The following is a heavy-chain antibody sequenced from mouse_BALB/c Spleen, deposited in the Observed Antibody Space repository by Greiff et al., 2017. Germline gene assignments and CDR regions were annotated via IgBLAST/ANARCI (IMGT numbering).Heavy chain of an antibody. CDR3: ARHGSGSTMITTREFAY. D-gene: IGHD2-4*01. J-gene: IGHJ3*01. CDR1: GFAFSSYD. V-gene: IGHV5-12-1*01. CDR2: ISSGGGST. Sequence: DVKLVESGGGLVKPGGSLKLSCAASGFAFSSYDMSWVRQTPEKRLEWVAYISSGGGSTYYPDTVKGRFTISRDNAKNTLYLQMSSLKSEDTAMYYCARHGSGSTMITTREFAYWGQGTLVTVSA.